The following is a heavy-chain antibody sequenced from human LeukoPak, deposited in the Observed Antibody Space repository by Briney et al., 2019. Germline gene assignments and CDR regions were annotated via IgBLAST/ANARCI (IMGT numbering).Heavy chain of an antibody. CDR1: GGSISSYY. V-gene: IGHV4-59*01. J-gene: IGHJ3*02. Sequence: PSETLSLTCTVSGGSISSYYWSWIRQPPGKGLEWIGYIYYSGSTNYNPSLKSRVTISVDTSKNQFSLKLSSVTAADTAVYYCASNWNYGLAFDIWGQGTMVTVSS. D-gene: IGHD1-7*01. CDR2: IYYSGST. CDR3: ASNWNYGLAFDI.